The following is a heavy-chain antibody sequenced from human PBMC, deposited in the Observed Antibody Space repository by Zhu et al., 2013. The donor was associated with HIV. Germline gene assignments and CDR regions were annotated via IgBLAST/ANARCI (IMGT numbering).Heavy chain of an antibody. CDR1: GYSISSGYY. CDR2: IYHSGST. J-gene: IGHJ4*02. Sequence: QVQLQESGPGLVKPSETLSLTCTVSGYSISSGYYWGWIRQPPGKGLEWIGSIYHSGSTYYNPSLKSRVTISVDTSKNQFSLKLSSVTAADTAVYYCARVSRLAAAGQFDYWGQGTLVTVSS. D-gene: IGHD6-13*01. CDR3: ARVSRLAAAGQFDY. V-gene: IGHV4-38-2*02.